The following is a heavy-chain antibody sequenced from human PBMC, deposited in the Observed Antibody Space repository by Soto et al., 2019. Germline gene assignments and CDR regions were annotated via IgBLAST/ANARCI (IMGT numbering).Heavy chain of an antibody. V-gene: IGHV1-8*01. CDR2: VNPNNGNT. CDR1: EDTFASYG. CDR3: SRSEVGDFMDV. J-gene: IGHJ6*02. D-gene: IGHD3-16*01. Sequence: QAQLEQSGAEVKKPGASVRVSCKASEDTFASYGIIWVRQAPGQGLERMGWVNPNNGNTGYAPKFQGRVTMTRDTSTRTAYLEMSGLRSDDTAVYYCSRSEVGDFMDVWGRGTTVIVSS.